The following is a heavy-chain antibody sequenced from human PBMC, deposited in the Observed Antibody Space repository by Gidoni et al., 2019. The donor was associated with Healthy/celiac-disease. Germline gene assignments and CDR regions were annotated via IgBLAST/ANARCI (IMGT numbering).Heavy chain of an antibody. CDR1: GGSISSSSYY. CDR2: IYYSGST. J-gene: IGHJ3*02. CDR3: ARLSAEGYLFDI. D-gene: IGHD1-1*01. V-gene: IGHV4-39*01. Sequence: QLQLQVSGPGLVTPSETLSLTCTVSGGSISSSSYYWGWIRQPPGKGLEWIGSIYYSGSTYYNPSLKSRVTISVDTSKNQFSLKLSSVTAADTAVYYCARLSAEGYLFDIWGQGTMVTVSS.